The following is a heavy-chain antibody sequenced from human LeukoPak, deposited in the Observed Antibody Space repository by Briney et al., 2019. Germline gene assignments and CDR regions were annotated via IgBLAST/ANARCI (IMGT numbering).Heavy chain of an antibody. D-gene: IGHD3-16*01. Sequence: SETLSLTCTVSGGSINNYYWSWIRQPPGKGLEWIGYIYYSGSTNCNPSLKSRVTISVDTSKNHFSLKLSSVTAADTAVYYCARHSLEVWSYGMGVWGQGTTVTVS. CDR3: ARHSLEVWSYGMGV. J-gene: IGHJ6*02. CDR1: GGSINNYY. CDR2: IYYSGST. V-gene: IGHV4-59*08.